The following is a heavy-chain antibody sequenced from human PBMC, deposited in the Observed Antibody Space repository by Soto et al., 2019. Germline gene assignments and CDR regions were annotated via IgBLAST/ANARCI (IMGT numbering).Heavy chain of an antibody. CDR1: GFTFSSYA. Sequence: QVQLVESGGGVVQPGRSLRLSCAASGFTFSSYAMHWVRQAPGKGLEWVAVISYDGSNKYYADSVKGRFTISRDNSKNTLYLQMNSLRAEDTAVYYCARQQWLVRGRDFDYWGQGTLVTVSS. CDR3: ARQQWLVRGRDFDY. D-gene: IGHD6-19*01. V-gene: IGHV3-30-3*01. J-gene: IGHJ4*02. CDR2: ISYDGSNK.